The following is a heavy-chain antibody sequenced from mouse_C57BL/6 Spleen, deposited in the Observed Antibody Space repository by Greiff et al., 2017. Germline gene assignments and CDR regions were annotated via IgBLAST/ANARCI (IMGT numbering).Heavy chain of an antibody. J-gene: IGHJ3*01. CDR1: GFSLTSYG. V-gene: IGHV2-6*01. CDR3: ASDGGTDWFAY. Sequence: VKLMESGPGLVAPSQSLSITCTVSGFSLTSYGVDWVRQSPGKGLEWLGVIWGVGSTNYNSALKSRLSISKDNSKSQVFLKMNSLQTDDTAMYYCASDGGTDWFAYWGQGTLVTVSA. CDR2: IWGVGST. D-gene: IGHD1-1*02.